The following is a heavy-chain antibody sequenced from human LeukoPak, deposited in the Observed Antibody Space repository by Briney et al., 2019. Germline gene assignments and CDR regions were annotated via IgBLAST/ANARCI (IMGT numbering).Heavy chain of an antibody. V-gene: IGHV4-4*07. CDR1: GGSINSYY. Sequence: SETLSLTCTVSGGSINSYYWSWIRQPAGKGLEWIGRIYTSGSTNYNPSLKSRVTMSVDTSKNQFSLKLSSVTAADTAVYYCASTRRTDIVATFWWEVAYWGQGTLDTVS. D-gene: IGHD5-12*01. CDR2: IYTSGST. CDR3: ASTRRTDIVATFWWEVAY. J-gene: IGHJ4*02.